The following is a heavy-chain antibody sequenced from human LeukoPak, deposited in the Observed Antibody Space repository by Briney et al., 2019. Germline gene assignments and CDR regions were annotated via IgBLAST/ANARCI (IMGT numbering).Heavy chain of an antibody. Sequence: SETLSLTCTVSGVSISSSNSYWGWIRQPPGKGLEWIGSIYYSGNTYYNASLKSQVSISIDTSKNQFSLRLTSVTAADTAVYYCARELDIVVVVAATRFREGWFDPWGQGTLVTVSS. D-gene: IGHD2-15*01. CDR3: ARELDIVVVVAATRFREGWFDP. V-gene: IGHV4-39*02. J-gene: IGHJ5*02. CDR1: GVSISSSNSY. CDR2: IYYSGNT.